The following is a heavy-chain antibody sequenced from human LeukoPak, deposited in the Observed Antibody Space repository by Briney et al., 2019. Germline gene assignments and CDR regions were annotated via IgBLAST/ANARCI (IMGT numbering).Heavy chain of an antibody. CDR3: ARDRPGIGYFDL. CDR1: GYTFTSYY. V-gene: IGHV1-46*03. J-gene: IGHJ2*01. Sequence: ASXXVSCKASGYTFTSYYMHWVRQAPGQGLEWMGIINPSGGSTSYAQKFQGRVTMTRDTSTSTVYMELSSLRSEDTAVYYCARDRPGIGYFDLWGRGTLVTVSP. CDR2: INPSGGST. D-gene: IGHD1-14*01.